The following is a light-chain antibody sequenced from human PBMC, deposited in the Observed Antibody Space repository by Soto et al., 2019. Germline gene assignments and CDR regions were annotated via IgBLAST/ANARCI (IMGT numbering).Light chain of an antibody. CDR2: GAS. V-gene: IGKV3-20*01. CDR1: QTVNSNS. Sequence: EIVLTQSPGTLSLSPGERTTLSWRSSQTVNSNSLAWYQQKPGQAPRLLIYGASSRATGIPDRFSGSGSGTDFTLTISGLQPEDFAVYYRQQYGTSPGTFGQGTKVDIK. CDR3: QQYGTSPGT. J-gene: IGKJ1*01.